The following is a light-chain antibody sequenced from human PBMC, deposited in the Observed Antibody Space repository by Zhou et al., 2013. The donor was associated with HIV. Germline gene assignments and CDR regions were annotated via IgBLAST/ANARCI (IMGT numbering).Light chain of an antibody. J-gene: IGKJ4*01. CDR1: QSLVHSDGNTY. CDR3: MQGTHWPPT. Sequence: DVVMTQSPLSLPVTLGQPASISCRSSQSLVHSDGNTYLNWFQQRPGQSPRRLIYKVSKRESGVPDRFSGSGSGTDFTLSISRVEAEDVAIYYCMQGTHWPPTFGGGTTVEIK. CDR2: KVS. V-gene: IGKV2-30*02.